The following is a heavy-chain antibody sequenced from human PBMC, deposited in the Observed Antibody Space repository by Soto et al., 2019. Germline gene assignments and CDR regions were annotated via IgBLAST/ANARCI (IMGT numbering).Heavy chain of an antibody. Sequence: SETLSLTCTVSGGSIGSYYWSWIRQPPGKGLEWIGEIYYSGSTNYNPSLKSRVTISVDTSKNQFSLKLSSVTAADTAVYYCAKVAERNYYDSSGYYYFDYWGQGTLVTVSS. V-gene: IGHV4-59*12. D-gene: IGHD3-22*01. CDR2: IYYSGST. J-gene: IGHJ4*02. CDR1: GGSIGSYY. CDR3: AKVAERNYYDSSGYYYFDY.